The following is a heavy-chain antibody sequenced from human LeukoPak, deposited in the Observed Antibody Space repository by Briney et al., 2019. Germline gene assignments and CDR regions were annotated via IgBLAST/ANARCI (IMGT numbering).Heavy chain of an antibody. D-gene: IGHD3-10*01. V-gene: IGHV1-18*04. CDR2: ISAYNGNT. Sequence: GASVKVSCKASGYTFTGYNMHWVRQAPGRGLEWVGWISAYNGNTNYAQKLQGRVTMTTDTSTSTAYMELRSLRSDDTAVYYCARVGITMVREGVHDAFDIWGQGTMVTVSS. CDR3: ARVGITMVREGVHDAFDI. CDR1: GYTFTGYN. J-gene: IGHJ3*02.